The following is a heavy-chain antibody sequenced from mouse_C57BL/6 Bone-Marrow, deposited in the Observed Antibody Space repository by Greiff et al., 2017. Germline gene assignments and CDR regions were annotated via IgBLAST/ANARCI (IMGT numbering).Heavy chain of an antibody. J-gene: IGHJ1*03. CDR3: ARETTVVAPGWYFDV. Sequence: QVQLQQSGAELARPGASVKLSCKASGYTFTSYGISWVKQRTEQGLEWIGEIYPRSGNTYYNEKFKGKATLTADKSSSTAYMELRSLTSEDSAVYFCARETTVVAPGWYFDVWGTGTTVTVSS. CDR2: IYPRSGNT. CDR1: GYTFTSYG. V-gene: IGHV1-81*01. D-gene: IGHD1-1*01.